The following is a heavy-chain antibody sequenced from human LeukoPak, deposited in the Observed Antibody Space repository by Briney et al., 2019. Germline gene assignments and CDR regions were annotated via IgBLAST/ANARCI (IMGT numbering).Heavy chain of an antibody. D-gene: IGHD3-22*01. V-gene: IGHV1-2*02. J-gene: IGHJ3*01. CDR3: ARPVRGESPSYYYDTWGLDALDL. CDR1: GYTFTSYD. Sequence: VASVKVSCKASGYTFTSYDINWVRQAPGQGLEWMGWIYPKSGGTNYAQNFQGRVTMTRDTSISTAYMELSRLRSDDTAVYYCARPVRGESPSYYYDTWGLDALDLWGQGTMVTVSS. CDR2: IYPKSGGT.